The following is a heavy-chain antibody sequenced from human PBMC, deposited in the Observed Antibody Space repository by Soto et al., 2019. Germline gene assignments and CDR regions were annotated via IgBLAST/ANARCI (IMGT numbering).Heavy chain of an antibody. CDR2: ISAYNGNT. CDR1: GYTFTSYG. J-gene: IGHJ4*02. Sequence: GASVKVSCKASGYTFTSYGISWVRQAPGQGLEWMGWISAYNGNTNYAQKLQGRVTMTTDTSTSTAYMELRSLRSDDTAVYYCARGILDLLLTYYFDYWGQGTLVTVSS. D-gene: IGHD1-7*01. CDR3: ARGILDLLLTYYFDY. V-gene: IGHV1-18*04.